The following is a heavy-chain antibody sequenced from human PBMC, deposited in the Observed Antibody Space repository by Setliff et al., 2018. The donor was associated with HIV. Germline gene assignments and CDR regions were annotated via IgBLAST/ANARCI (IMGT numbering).Heavy chain of an antibody. V-gene: IGHV3-20*04. Sequence: LRLSCAASGFVLANYDISWVRQAPGKGLEWVSGINYNGESTGYADSVKGRFTISRDNAKNSLYLQMNSLRVDDTALYYCARGRGRLGAPTAGDFDSWGQGNLVTVSS. CDR1: GFVLANYD. CDR3: ARGRGRLGAPTAGDFDS. D-gene: IGHD1-26*01. J-gene: IGHJ4*02. CDR2: INYNGEST.